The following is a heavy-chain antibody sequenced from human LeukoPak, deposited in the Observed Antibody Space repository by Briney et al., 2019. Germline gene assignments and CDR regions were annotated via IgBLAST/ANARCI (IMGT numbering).Heavy chain of an antibody. Sequence: SETLSLTCTVSGGSISSSNYYWSWIRQPPGKGLEWIGYIYYSGSTNYNPSLKSRVAISVDTSKNQFSLKLSSVTAADTAVYYCASSAGSYYDSSGYYFVWGQGTLVTVSS. CDR1: GGSISSSNYY. D-gene: IGHD3-22*01. J-gene: IGHJ4*02. CDR3: ASSAGSYYDSSGYYFV. V-gene: IGHV4-61*05. CDR2: IYYSGST.